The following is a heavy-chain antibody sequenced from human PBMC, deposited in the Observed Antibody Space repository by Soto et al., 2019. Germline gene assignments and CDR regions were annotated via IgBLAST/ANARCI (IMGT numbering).Heavy chain of an antibody. CDR3: AKYKGIIHHLTFDY. V-gene: IGHV3-23*01. J-gene: IGHJ4*02. Sequence: GGSLRLSCAASGFTFTTYAMSWVRQAPGKGLEWVSSITIDGGSTFYADSVQGRFTVSRDNSRNTLYLQMNSLRAEDTAVYYCAKYKGIIHHLTFDYWGQGTLVTVSS. D-gene: IGHD1-1*01. CDR2: ITIDGGST. CDR1: GFTFTTYA.